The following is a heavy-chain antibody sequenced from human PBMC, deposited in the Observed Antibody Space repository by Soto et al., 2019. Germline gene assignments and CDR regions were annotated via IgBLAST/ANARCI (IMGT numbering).Heavy chain of an antibody. J-gene: IGHJ6*02. CDR3: ALKPGIVGATNYYYYGMDV. D-gene: IGHD1-26*01. CDR2: IYHSGST. CDR1: GGSISSSNW. V-gene: IGHV4-4*02. Sequence: QVQLQESGPGLVKPSGTLSLTCAVSGGSISSSNWWSWVRQPPGKGLEWLGEIYHSGSTNYNPSLKSRVTISVDKSKNQFSLKLSSVTAADTAVYYCALKPGIVGATNYYYYGMDVWGQGTTVTVSS.